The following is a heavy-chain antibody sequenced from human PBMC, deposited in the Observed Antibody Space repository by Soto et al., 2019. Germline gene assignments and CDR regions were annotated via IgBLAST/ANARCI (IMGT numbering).Heavy chain of an antibody. CDR3: TRDASRDSSARGWFDP. D-gene: IGHD6-13*01. CDR1: GFTFRSFT. CDR2: ISSNSAYI. J-gene: IGHJ5*02. Sequence: PGGFLRLSCEASGFTFRSFTMNWVRQAPGPGLEWGSTISSNSAYIYYTDALRGRFTISRDNAKNSLHLQMNSLRAEDTAVYYCTRDASRDSSARGWFDPWGPGTLVTVSS. V-gene: IGHV3-21*01.